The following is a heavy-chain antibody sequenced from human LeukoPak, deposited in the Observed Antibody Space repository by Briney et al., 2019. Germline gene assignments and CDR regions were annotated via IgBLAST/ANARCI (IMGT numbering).Heavy chain of an antibody. D-gene: IGHD3-22*01. CDR3: ARTYYYDRSGYYDNWFDP. V-gene: IGHV3-30-3*01. CDR1: GFTFSSYT. CDR2: LSYDGSND. J-gene: IGHJ5*02. Sequence: GWSLRLSCAASGFTFSSYTMHWVRQAPGKGLEWISLLSYDGSNDYYADSVKGRFTISRDNSRDTLYLQMDSLRADDTAVYYCARTYYYDRSGYYDNWFDPWGQGTLVTVAS.